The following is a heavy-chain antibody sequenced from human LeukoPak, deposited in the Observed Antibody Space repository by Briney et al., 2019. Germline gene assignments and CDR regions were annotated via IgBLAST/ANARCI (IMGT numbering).Heavy chain of an antibody. CDR3: ACTAYYYYYLDV. J-gene: IGHJ6*03. Sequence: PGGSLRLSCAASGFTFSSHAMSWARQAPGEGLEWVSAVSGSGDNTYYADSVKGRFTISRDNSKNTLYLHMSSLRAEDTAVYYCACTAYYYYYLDVWGKGTTVTVSS. CDR2: VSGSGDNT. V-gene: IGHV3-23*01. D-gene: IGHD5-18*01. CDR1: GFTFSSHA.